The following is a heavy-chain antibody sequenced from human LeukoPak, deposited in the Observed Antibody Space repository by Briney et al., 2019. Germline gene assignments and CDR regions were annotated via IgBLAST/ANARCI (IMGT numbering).Heavy chain of an antibody. V-gene: IGHV3-23*01. Sequence: PGGSLRLSCAASGFTFTSCAMSWVRQAPGKGLEWVSAISGNGGATYYADSVKGRFTISRDNSKNTLHLQMNSLRAEDTALYYCAKATTAIVVDNFFDYWGQGTLVSVSS. CDR1: GFTFTSCA. D-gene: IGHD3-22*01. J-gene: IGHJ4*02. CDR3: AKATTAIVVDNFFDY. CDR2: ISGNGGAT.